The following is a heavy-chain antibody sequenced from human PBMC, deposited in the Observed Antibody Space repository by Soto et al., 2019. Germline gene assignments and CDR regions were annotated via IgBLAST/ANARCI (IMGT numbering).Heavy chain of an antibody. CDR2: IGVGGAS. V-gene: IGHV3-23*01. J-gene: IGHJ4*02. Sequence: EVQLLESGGGLVQPGGSLRLSCAASGFTFSSYAMSWVRQAPGRGLEWVSSIGVGGASYYADSVEGRFAISRDNSENTVILQMNSLRAEDTAVYYWGKNYSFDNWGQGTLVTFSS. CDR3: GKNYSFDN. CDR1: GFTFSSYA.